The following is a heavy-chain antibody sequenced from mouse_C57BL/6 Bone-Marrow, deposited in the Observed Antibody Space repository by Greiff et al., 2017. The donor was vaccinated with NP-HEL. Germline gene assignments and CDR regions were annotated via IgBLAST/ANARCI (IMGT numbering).Heavy chain of an antibody. CDR1: GFTFSSYA. D-gene: IGHD1-2*01. CDR2: ISDGGSYT. Sequence: EVKLVESGGGLVKPGGSLKLSCAASGFTFSSYAMSWVRQTPEKRLEWVATISDGGSYTYYPDNVKGRFTISRDNAKNNLYLQMSHLKSEDTAMYYCARDSWPFDYWGQGTTLTVSS. V-gene: IGHV5-4*01. CDR3: ARDSWPFDY. J-gene: IGHJ2*01.